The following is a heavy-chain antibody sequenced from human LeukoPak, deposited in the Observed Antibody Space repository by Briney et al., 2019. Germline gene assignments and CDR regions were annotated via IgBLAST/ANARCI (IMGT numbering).Heavy chain of an antibody. CDR1: GGSFTSYY. Sequence: SETLSLTCAVYGGSFTSYYWSWIRQPPGKGLEWIGEISHTGHTNYNPSLKSRVTISVDTSKNQFSLKLSSVTAADTAVYYCVRGGIVGTSTRIPLFDSWGQGTLVTVSS. CDR3: VRGGIVGTSTRIPLFDS. D-gene: IGHD1-26*01. CDR2: ISHTGHT. V-gene: IGHV4-34*01. J-gene: IGHJ4*02.